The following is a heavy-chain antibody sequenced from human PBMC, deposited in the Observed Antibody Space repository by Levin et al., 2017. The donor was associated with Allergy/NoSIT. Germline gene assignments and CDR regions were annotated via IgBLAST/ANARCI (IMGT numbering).Heavy chain of an antibody. CDR1: GFTFSTYN. J-gene: IGHJ3*02. CDR2: ISSSSQYR. Sequence: PGGSLRLSCAASGFTFSTYNMIWVRQAPGKGLQYVSSISSSSQYRFYEQSIKGRFTISRDNAENSLFLYMNSLRAEDTAVYYCARIPTTDGFDIWGQGTMVIVSS. CDR3: ARIPTTDGFDI. D-gene: IGHD1-26*01. V-gene: IGHV3-21*01.